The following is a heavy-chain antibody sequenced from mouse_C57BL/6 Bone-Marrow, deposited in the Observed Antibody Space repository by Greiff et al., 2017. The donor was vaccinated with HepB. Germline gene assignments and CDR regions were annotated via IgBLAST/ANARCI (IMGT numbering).Heavy chain of an antibody. V-gene: IGHV1-64*01. CDR3: ASESSSTGTDDY. J-gene: IGHJ2*01. CDR1: GYTFTSYW. Sequence: QVQLQQPGAELVKPGASVKLSCKASGYTFTSYWMHWVKQRPGQGLEWIGMIHPNSGSTNYNEKFKSKATLTVDKSSSTAYMQLSSLTSEDSAVYYCASESSSTGTDDYWGQVTTLTVSS. CDR2: IHPNSGST. D-gene: IGHD4-1*02.